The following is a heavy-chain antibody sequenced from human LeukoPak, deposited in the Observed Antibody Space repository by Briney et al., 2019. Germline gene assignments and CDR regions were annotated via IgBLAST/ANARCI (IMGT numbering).Heavy chain of an antibody. CDR3: ARGLASYGSSWYRWFDP. V-gene: IGHV1-69*13. Sequence: ASVKVSFKASRGTFSSYAISWVRQAPGQGLEWMVGIIPIFGTANYAQKFQGRVTITADESTSTAYMELSSLRSEDTAVYYCARGLASYGSSWYRWFDPWGQGTLVTVSS. D-gene: IGHD6-13*01. CDR1: RGTFSSYA. CDR2: IIPIFGTA. J-gene: IGHJ5*02.